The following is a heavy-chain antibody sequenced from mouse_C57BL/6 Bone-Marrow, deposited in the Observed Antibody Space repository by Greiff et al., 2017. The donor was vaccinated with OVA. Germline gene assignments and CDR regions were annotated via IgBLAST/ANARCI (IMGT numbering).Heavy chain of an antibody. CDR1: GYTFTDYN. V-gene: IGHV1-18*01. CDR3: AREGMTWFAY. Sequence: EVKLMESGPELVKPGASVKIPCKASGYTFTDYNMDWVKQSHGKSLEWIGDINPNNGGTIYNQKFKGKATLTVDKSSSTAYMELRSLTSEDTAVYYCAREGMTWFAYWGQGTLVTVSA. J-gene: IGHJ3*01. CDR2: INPNNGGT.